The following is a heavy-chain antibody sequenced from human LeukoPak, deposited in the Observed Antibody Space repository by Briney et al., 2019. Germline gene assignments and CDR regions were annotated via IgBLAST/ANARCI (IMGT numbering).Heavy chain of an antibody. J-gene: IGHJ1*01. CDR1: GGSISSSSYY. D-gene: IGHD6-13*01. CDR3: ARSYSSSWYEYFQH. Sequence: PSQTLSLTCTVSGGSISSSSYYSGWIRQPPGKGLEWIGSIYYSGSTNYNPSLKSRVTISVDTSKNQFSLNLSSVTAADTAVNYCARSYSSSWYEYFQHWGQGTLVTVSS. CDR2: IYYSGST. V-gene: IGHV4-39*01.